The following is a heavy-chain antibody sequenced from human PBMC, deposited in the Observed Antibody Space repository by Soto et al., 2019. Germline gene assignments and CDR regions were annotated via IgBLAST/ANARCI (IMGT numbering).Heavy chain of an antibody. V-gene: IGHV4-34*01. CDR1: GGSFSGYY. D-gene: IGHD6-19*01. Sequence: QVQLQQWGAGLLKPSETLSLTCAVYGGSFSGYYWSWIRQPPGKGLEWIGEINHSGSTNYNPSLKSRVTISVDTSKNQFSLKLSSVTAADTAVYYCARFKYAQWLLRAAHLAFDYWGQGTLVTVSS. CDR3: ARFKYAQWLLRAAHLAFDY. J-gene: IGHJ4*02. CDR2: INHSGST.